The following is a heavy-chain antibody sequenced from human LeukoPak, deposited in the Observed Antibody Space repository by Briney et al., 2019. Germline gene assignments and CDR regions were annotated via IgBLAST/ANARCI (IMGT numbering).Heavy chain of an antibody. CDR2: INAGNGNT. D-gene: IGHD6-13*01. Sequence: GASVKVSCKASGYTFTSYAMHWVRQAPGQRLEWMGWINAGNGNTKYSQEFQGRVTITRDTSASTAYMELSSLRSEDMAVYYCARDARAAAQYYFDYWGQGTLVAVSS. CDR1: GYTFTSYA. V-gene: IGHV1-3*03. CDR3: ARDARAAAQYYFDY. J-gene: IGHJ4*02.